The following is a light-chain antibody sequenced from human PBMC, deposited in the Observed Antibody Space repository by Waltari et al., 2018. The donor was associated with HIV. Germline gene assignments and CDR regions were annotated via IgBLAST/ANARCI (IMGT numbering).Light chain of an antibody. CDR1: SSTIGTYS. CDR3: ATWEHRLNGPI. CDR2: NNN. Sequence: QSVLTQPPSASGTPGQRVTISCSGGSSTIGTYSVNWYQPVPGTAPKLLIYNNNQWPAGGPDRFSGSKSGTSASLAISGLQSEDEADYYCATWEHRLNGPIFGGGTRLTVL. J-gene: IGLJ2*01. V-gene: IGLV1-44*01.